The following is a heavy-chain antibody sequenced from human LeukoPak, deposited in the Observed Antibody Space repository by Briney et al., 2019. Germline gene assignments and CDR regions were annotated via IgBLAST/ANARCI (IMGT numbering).Heavy chain of an antibody. D-gene: IGHD3-10*01. V-gene: IGHV4-59*12. CDR3: ARDSGGVRGVSEY. CDR2: IYYSGST. J-gene: IGHJ4*02. Sequence: SETLSLTCIVSGGSISSYCWSWVRQPPGKGLEWIGYIYYSGSTNYNPSLKSRVTISVDTSKNQFSLKLSSVTAADTAVYYCARDSGGVRGVSEYWGQGTLVTVSS. CDR1: GGSISSYC.